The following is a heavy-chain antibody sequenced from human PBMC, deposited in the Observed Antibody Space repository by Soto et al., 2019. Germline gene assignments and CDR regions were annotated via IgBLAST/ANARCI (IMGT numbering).Heavy chain of an antibody. D-gene: IGHD1-7*01. Sequence: AGGSLRLSCAASGFTFSSYWMHWVRQAPGKGLVWVSRINSDGSSTSYADSVKGRFTISRDNAKNTLYLQMNSLRAEDTAVYYCASTGLTGTTLNWGQGTLVTVSS. J-gene: IGHJ4*02. CDR1: GFTFSSYW. CDR3: ASTGLTGTTLN. CDR2: INSDGSST. V-gene: IGHV3-74*01.